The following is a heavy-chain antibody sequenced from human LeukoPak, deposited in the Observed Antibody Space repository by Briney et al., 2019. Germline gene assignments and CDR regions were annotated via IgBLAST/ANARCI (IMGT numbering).Heavy chain of an antibody. CDR3: ARHIGGGIEDMDV. CDR2: IYVTGT. V-gene: IGHV4-59*08. D-gene: IGHD3-16*02. J-gene: IGHJ6*03. Sequence: SETLSLTCTVSGVSIGTYYWSWIRQSPGKGLEWIGYIYVTGTRYNPYLQSRVTISVDRSRNQFFLKMSSVTAADTAVYYCARHIGGGIEDMDVWGKGTKVSVPS. CDR1: GVSIGTYY.